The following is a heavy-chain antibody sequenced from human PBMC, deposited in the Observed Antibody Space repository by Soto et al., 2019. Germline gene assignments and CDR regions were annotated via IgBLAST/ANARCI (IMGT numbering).Heavy chain of an antibody. Sequence: EVQLVESGGGLVQPGGSLRLSCAASGFTFSSYSMNWVRQAPGKGLEWVSYISSSSSTIYYADSVKGRFTISRDNAKNSLYLQMNSLRDEDTAVYYCARVGEQWLVVSNYYYYGMDVLGQGTTVTVSS. CDR2: ISSSSSTI. J-gene: IGHJ6*02. V-gene: IGHV3-48*02. CDR3: ARVGEQWLVVSNYYYYGMDV. CDR1: GFTFSSYS. D-gene: IGHD6-19*01.